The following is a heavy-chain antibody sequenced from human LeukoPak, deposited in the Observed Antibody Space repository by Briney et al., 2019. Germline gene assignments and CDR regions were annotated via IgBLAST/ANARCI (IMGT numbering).Heavy chain of an antibody. CDR1: GYTFTGYY. CDR3: ARVGATYSGDP. CDR2: IDPNSGAT. V-gene: IGHV1-2*02. J-gene: IGHJ5*02. D-gene: IGHD1-26*01. Sequence: ASVKVSCKASGYTFTGYYMHWVRQAPGQGLEWMGWIDPNSGATTYAQKFQGRITMTRDTSISTAYMELSRLRSDDTAVYYCARVGATYSGDPWGQGTLVTVSS.